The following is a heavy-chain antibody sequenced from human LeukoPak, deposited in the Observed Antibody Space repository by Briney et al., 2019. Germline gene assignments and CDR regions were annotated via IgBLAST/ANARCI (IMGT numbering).Heavy chain of an antibody. CDR1: GYTSTNYW. D-gene: IGHD3-10*01. CDR2: INPDDSKS. CDR3: ARQGYHGSGSYYNWFDP. J-gene: IGHJ5*02. Sequence: GESLKISCRGSGYTSTNYWIGWVRQMPGKGLEWMGIINPDDSKSRYSPSFQGQVTISADKSISTAYLQWNSLKASDTAVYYCARQGYHGSGSYYNWFDPWGQGTLVTVSS. V-gene: IGHV5-51*01.